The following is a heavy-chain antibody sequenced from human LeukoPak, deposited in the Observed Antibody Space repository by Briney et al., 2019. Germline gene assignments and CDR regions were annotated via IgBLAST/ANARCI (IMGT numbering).Heavy chain of an antibody. J-gene: IGHJ1*01. Sequence: PGRSLRLSCAASGFTFSSHGLHWVRQAPGKGLEWVAVIWYDGSNKYYADSVKGRFTISRDNSKNTLYLQMNSLRAEDTAVYYCAKEGYCSSTSCYTAPARYFQHWGQGTLVTVSS. CDR3: AKEGYCSSTSCYTAPARYFQH. V-gene: IGHV3-33*06. CDR2: IWYDGSNK. D-gene: IGHD2-2*02. CDR1: GFTFSSHG.